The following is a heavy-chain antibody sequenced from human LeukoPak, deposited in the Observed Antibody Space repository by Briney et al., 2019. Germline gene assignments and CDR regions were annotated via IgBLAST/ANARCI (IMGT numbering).Heavy chain of an antibody. J-gene: IGHJ4*03. CDR2: IDHRGDT. Sequence: PSETLSLTCAVYGGSFSRYYWSWIRQSPVKGLEWIAEIDHRGDTNYNPSVKSRVTISVDTSKNQFSLKVRSLSAADTAVYYCARGATISETGYFDFWGQGTLVTVSS. CDR3: ARGATISETGYFDF. CDR1: GGSFSRYY. V-gene: IGHV4-34*01. D-gene: IGHD5-24*01.